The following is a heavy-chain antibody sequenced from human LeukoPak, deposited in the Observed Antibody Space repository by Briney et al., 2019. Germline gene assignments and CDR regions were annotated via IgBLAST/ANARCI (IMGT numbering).Heavy chain of an antibody. V-gene: IGHV1-69*13. CDR1: GGTFSSYA. D-gene: IGHD3-9*01. CDR2: IIPIFGTA. CDR3: ARDDILTGYYIY. J-gene: IGHJ4*02. Sequence: ASVKVSCKASGGTFSSYAISWVRQASGQGLEWMGGIIPIFGTANYAQKFQGRVTITADESTSTAYMELSSLRSDDTAVYYCARDDILTGYYIYWGQGTLVNVSS.